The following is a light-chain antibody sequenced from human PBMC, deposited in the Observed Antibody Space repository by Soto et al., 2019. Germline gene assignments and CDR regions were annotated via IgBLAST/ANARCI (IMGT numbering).Light chain of an antibody. CDR1: QSVGSS. CDR2: AAS. Sequence: IVMTQSPATRSVSPGERVSLSCGASQSVGSSLAWYQQKPGQAPRLLIYAASTRATGIPARFSGSGSGTDFTLAISSLQSEDFAVYYCQQYNNWPPITFGQGTRLEIK. CDR3: QQYNNWPPIT. V-gene: IGKV3-15*01. J-gene: IGKJ5*01.